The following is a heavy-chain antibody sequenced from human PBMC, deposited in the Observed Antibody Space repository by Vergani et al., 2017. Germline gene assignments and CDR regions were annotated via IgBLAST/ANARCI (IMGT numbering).Heavy chain of an antibody. D-gene: IGHD3-3*01. CDR1: GGSISSGGYY. J-gene: IGHJ5*02. CDR2: IYYSGST. V-gene: IGHV4-31*03. CDR3: ARVAIFGVVIAPHDGWFDP. Sequence: QVQLQESGPGLVKPSQTLSLTCTVSGGSISSGGYYWSWIRQHPGKGLEWIGYIYYSGSTYYNPSLKSRVTISVDTSKNQFSLKLSSVTAADTAVYYCARVAIFGVVIAPHDGWFDPWGQGTLVTVSS.